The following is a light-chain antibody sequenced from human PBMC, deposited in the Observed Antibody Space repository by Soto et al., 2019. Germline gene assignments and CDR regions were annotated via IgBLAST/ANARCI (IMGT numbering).Light chain of an antibody. Sequence: DIQMTQSPSSLSASVGDRVTITCRASQSVGTYVSWYQQKEGKAPKLLINVASTLQSGVASTFSGSGSGTDFTIAISSLQPEDFATYYCQQSASTPQPFGGGTRVEIK. V-gene: IGKV1-39*01. J-gene: IGKJ4*01. CDR2: VAS. CDR1: QSVGTY. CDR3: QQSASTPQP.